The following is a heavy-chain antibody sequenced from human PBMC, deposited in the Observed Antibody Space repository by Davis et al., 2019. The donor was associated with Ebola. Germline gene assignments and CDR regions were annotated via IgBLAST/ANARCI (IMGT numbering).Heavy chain of an antibody. J-gene: IGHJ4*02. CDR3: ARETSDDY. V-gene: IGHV3-21*01. Sequence: PGGSLRLSCAASGFTFSSYTMNWVRQVPGNGLQSVSSISSSCLYIYYAYSVKGRVTISRDNAQNSLYLEMNSLRVEDTAMYYCARETSDDYWGQGTLVTVSS. CDR1: GFTFSSYT. D-gene: IGHD6-6*01. CDR2: ISSSCLYI.